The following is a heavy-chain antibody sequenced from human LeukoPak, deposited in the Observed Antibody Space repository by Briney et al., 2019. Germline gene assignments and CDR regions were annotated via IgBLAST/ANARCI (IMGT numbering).Heavy chain of an antibody. CDR3: AKVVIMATRWFDP. J-gene: IGHJ5*02. Sequence: GGSLRLSCAASGFTFSNAWMSWVRQPPGKGLEWVSAISASADNTFYADSVKGRFTIFRDNSKSLLYLQMNSLRAEDTAIYYCAKVVIMATRWFDPWGQGTLVTVSS. CDR2: ISASADNT. CDR1: GFTFSNAW. V-gene: IGHV3-23*01. D-gene: IGHD5-24*01.